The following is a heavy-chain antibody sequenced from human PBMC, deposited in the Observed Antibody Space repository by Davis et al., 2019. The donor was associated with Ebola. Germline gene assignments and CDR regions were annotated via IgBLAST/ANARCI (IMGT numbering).Heavy chain of an antibody. V-gene: IGHV4-61*08. CDR2: IYYSGNT. CDR1: GGSISSGGYY. J-gene: IGHJ6*02. D-gene: IGHD3-3*01. CDR3: ARDQAWIIGSGAKGLGYYGMDV. Sequence: SETLSLTCSVAGGSISSGGYYWNWIRQHPGEGLEWIGIIYYSGNTNYNPSLKSRVTISVDTSKNQFSLKLSSVTAADTAVYYCARDQAWIIGSGAKGLGYYGMDVWGQGTTVTVSS.